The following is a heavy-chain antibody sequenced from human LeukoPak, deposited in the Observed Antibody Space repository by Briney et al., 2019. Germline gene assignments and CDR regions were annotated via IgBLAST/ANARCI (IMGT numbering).Heavy chain of an antibody. CDR3: AKDSRRAAGTYFGMDV. Sequence: GGSLRLSCAASGFTFDDYAMLWVRQAPGKGLEWVSLISGGGGSTYYADSVTGRYTISRDNSKNSLYLQMNILRTEDTAFYYCAKDSRRAAGTYFGMDVWGQGTTVTVSS. D-gene: IGHD6-13*01. V-gene: IGHV3-43*02. J-gene: IGHJ6*02. CDR2: ISGGGGST. CDR1: GFTFDDYA.